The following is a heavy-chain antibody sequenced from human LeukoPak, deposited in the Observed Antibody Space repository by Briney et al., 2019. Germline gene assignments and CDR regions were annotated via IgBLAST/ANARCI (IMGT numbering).Heavy chain of an antibody. Sequence: SETLSLSCTVSGYSLTSGYYWGWIRQPPGKGPEWIGSIYHSGSTFYNPSLKSRVTISVDPSKNQFSLKLSSVTAADTAVYYCARDQDYYGSGSYGPDYWGQGILVTVSS. CDR2: IYHSGST. J-gene: IGHJ4*02. CDR3: ARDQDYYGSGSYGPDY. CDR1: GYSLTSGYY. D-gene: IGHD3-10*01. V-gene: IGHV4-38-2*02.